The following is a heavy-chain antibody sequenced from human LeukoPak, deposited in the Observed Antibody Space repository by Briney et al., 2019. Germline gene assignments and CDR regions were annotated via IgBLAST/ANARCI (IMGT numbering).Heavy chain of an antibody. CDR1: GFTFSSYG. V-gene: IGHV3-33*01. CDR3: ARGGFPKPDCSGVSCYTEFDF. Sequence: GGSLRLSCAASGFTFSSYGMHWVRQAPGKGLEWVAVIWYDGSNKYYADSVKARFTISRDNSKNTLSLQMNSLRVEDTAVYYCARGGFPKPDCSGVSCYTEFDFWGQGTLVTVSS. CDR2: IWYDGSNK. J-gene: IGHJ4*02. D-gene: IGHD2-15*01.